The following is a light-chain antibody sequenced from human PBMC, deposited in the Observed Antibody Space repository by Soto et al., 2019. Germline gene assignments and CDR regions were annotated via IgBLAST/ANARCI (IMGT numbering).Light chain of an antibody. J-gene: IGKJ1*01. V-gene: IGKV3-15*01. CDR2: GAS. CDR3: QQYNNWPRT. Sequence: EIVMTQSPAALSVSPGERATLSGRASQSVSSNLAWYQQKPGQAPRLLIYGASTRATGIPARFSGSRSGTEFTLTISSLQSEDFAVYYCQQYNNWPRTFGQGTKVDIK. CDR1: QSVSSN.